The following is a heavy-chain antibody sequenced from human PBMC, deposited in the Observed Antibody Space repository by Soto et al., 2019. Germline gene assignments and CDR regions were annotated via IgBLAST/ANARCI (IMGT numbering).Heavy chain of an antibody. V-gene: IGHV1-69*01. J-gene: IGHJ4*02. CDR1: GGTFSSYA. CDR3: ARGYYYGSGSYYVMFDY. D-gene: IGHD3-10*01. Sequence: QVQLVQSGAEVKKPGSSVKVSCKASGGTFSSYAISWVRQAPGQGLEWMGGIIPIFGTANYAQKFQGRVTITADESTSTAYMELSRLRSEDTAVYYCARGYYYGSGSYYVMFDYWGQGTLVTVSS. CDR2: IIPIFGTA.